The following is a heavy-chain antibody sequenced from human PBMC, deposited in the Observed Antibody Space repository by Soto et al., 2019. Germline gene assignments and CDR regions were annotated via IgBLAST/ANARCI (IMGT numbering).Heavy chain of an antibody. D-gene: IGHD3-16*02. V-gene: IGHV4-59*01. CDR1: GGSISSYY. CDR3: ARNMITFGGVIAEIDY. CDR2: IYYSGST. Sequence: SETLSLTCTVSGGSISSYYWSWIRQPPGKGLEWIGYIYYSGSTNYNPSLKSRVTISVDTSKNQFSLKLSSVTAADTAVYYCARNMITFGGVIAEIDYWGQGTLVTVSS. J-gene: IGHJ4*02.